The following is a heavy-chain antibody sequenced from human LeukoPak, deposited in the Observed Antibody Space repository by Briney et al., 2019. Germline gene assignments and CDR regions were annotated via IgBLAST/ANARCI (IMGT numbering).Heavy chain of an antibody. Sequence: GESLRISCKVYGYSFTTYWITWVRQMPGGALEWMGRIRPSDSEPNYSPSFQGHVTISADRSINTVYLQWSSLRASDTAIYFCALHYSKDHPLFHFWGQGALVTVST. CDR3: ALHYSKDHPLFHF. CDR1: GYSFTTYW. CDR2: IRPSDSEP. D-gene: IGHD2-21*01. J-gene: IGHJ4*02. V-gene: IGHV5-10-1*01.